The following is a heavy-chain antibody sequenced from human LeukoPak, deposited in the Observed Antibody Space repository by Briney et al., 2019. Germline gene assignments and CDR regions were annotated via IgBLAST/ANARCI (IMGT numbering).Heavy chain of an antibody. V-gene: IGHV3-21*01. J-gene: IGHJ6*03. CDR1: GFTFSSYS. D-gene: IGHD3-10*01. Sequence: GGSLRLSCAASGFTFSSYSMNWVRLAPGKGLEWVSSISSSSSYTYYADSVKGRFTISTENAKNSLYLQMNSLRAEDTAVYYCARAVNYYGSGSYPVYYYYYYMDVWGKGPTVTASS. CDR2: ISSSSSYT. CDR3: ARAVNYYGSGSYPVYYYYYYMDV.